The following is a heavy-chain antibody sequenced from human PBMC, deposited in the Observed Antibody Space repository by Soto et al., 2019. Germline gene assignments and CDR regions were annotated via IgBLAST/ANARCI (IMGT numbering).Heavy chain of an antibody. CDR2: TNAGSGNT. CDR1: GYTFSSYV. J-gene: IGHJ4*02. Sequence: ASVKVSCKTSGYTFSSYVSHWVRQAHGQRLEWMGWTNAGSGNTKYSQKFQGRVTIIRDTSASTAYMELSSLRFEDTAVYYCARGFDSSGYYPLDYWGQGTLVTVSS. V-gene: IGHV1-3*01. D-gene: IGHD3-22*01. CDR3: ARGFDSSGYYPLDY.